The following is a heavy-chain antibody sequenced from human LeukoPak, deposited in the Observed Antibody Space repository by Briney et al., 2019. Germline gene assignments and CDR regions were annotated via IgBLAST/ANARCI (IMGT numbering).Heavy chain of an antibody. D-gene: IGHD1-26*01. CDR2: IYYSGST. Sequence: SETLSLTCAVSGGSISSGGYSWSWIRQPPGKGLEWIGYIYYSGSTDYNPSLRSRVTISVDTSKNQFSLKLSSVTAADTAVYYCARVAGGSLNFDYWGQGTLVTVSS. V-gene: IGHV4-30-4*07. CDR1: GGSISSGGYS. CDR3: ARVAGGSLNFDY. J-gene: IGHJ4*02.